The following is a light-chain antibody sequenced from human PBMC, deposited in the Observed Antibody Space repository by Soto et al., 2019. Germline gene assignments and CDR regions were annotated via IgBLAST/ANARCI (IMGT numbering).Light chain of an antibody. Sequence: QSALTQPASVSGSPGQSITISCTGTSSDVGGNYVSWYVSWYQQHPGKVPKLIIYDDDDRPSGVSNRCSGSKSGSTASLTISGRQAEDEADYYCRSYANSRTVVFGGGTKVTVL. CDR1: SSDVGGNYVSWY. CDR2: DDD. J-gene: IGLJ2*01. CDR3: RSYANSRTVV. V-gene: IGLV2-14*03.